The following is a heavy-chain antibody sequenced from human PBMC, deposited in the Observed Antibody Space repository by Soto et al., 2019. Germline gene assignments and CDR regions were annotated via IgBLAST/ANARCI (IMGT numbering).Heavy chain of an antibody. CDR3: ARDYSMTTVTTGYYYGMDV. V-gene: IGHV3-33*01. Sequence: VGSLRLSCAASGFTFSSYGMHCVRHSPGKWLEWVAVIWYDGSNKYYADSVKGRFTISRDNSKNTLYLQMNSLRAEDTAVYYCARDYSMTTVTTGYYYGMDVWGQGTTVTVSS. CDR1: GFTFSSYG. CDR2: IWYDGSNK. D-gene: IGHD4-17*01. J-gene: IGHJ6*02.